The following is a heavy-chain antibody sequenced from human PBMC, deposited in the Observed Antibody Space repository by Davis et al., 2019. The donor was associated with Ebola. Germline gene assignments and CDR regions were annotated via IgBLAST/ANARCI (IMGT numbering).Heavy chain of an antibody. J-gene: IGHJ3*02. D-gene: IGHD5-24*01. V-gene: IGHV3-23*01. Sequence: GGSLRLSCAASGFTFSTYAMGWVRQAPGKGLEWVSDISSGGGAPYYADSVKGRFTTFRDNPKNTLYLQMNSLRAEDTALYYCAREGIERAFDIWGQGTLVTVSS. CDR3: AREGIERAFDI. CDR1: GFTFSTYA. CDR2: ISSGGGAP.